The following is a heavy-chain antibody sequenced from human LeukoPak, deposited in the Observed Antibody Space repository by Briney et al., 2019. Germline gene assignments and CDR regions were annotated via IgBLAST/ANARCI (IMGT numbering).Heavy chain of an antibody. J-gene: IGHJ4*02. CDR2: ISSSNIYI. CDR3: ARGTSTTYYGPFDY. Sequence: KTGGSLRLSCAASGFTFTTCSMNWVRQAPGKGLEWVSSISSSNIYIYYADSVKGRFTISRDNAKNSLYLQMNSLRAEDTAVYYCARGTSTTYYGPFDYWGQGILVTVSS. CDR1: GFTFTTCS. V-gene: IGHV3-21*01. D-gene: IGHD1-26*01.